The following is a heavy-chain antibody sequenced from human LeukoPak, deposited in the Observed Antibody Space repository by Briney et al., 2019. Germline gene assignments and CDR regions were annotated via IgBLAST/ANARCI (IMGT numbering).Heavy chain of an antibody. Sequence: PGGSLRLSCSASGFTFSSYAMSWVRQAPGKGLEWVSGISGGGSYAYYADFVKGRFTISRDDSKNTLYLQMNSLRAEDTAVYYCAKTQGYSVYDPMSHWGQGTLVTVSS. D-gene: IGHD5/OR15-5a*01. V-gene: IGHV3-23*01. CDR3: AKTQGYSVYDPMSH. J-gene: IGHJ4*02. CDR2: ISGGGSYA. CDR1: GFTFSSYA.